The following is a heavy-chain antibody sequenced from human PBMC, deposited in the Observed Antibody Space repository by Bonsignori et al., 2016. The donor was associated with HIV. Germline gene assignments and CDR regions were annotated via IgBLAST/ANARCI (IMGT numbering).Heavy chain of an antibody. CDR2: IRYDGSNK. Sequence: GSLRLSCAASGFIFSNHGMHWVRQAPGKGLEWVAFIRYDGSNKNYTDSVKGRFTISRDNSKKILYLQMNSLRVEDTAVYFCAAEDCAGDCYSGFDYWGQGTLVTVSS. D-gene: IGHD2-21*01. V-gene: IGHV3-30*02. CDR3: AAEDCAGDCYSGFDY. J-gene: IGHJ4*02. CDR1: GFIFSNHG.